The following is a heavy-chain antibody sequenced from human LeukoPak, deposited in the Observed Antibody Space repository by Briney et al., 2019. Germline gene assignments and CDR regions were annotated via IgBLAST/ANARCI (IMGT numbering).Heavy chain of an antibody. D-gene: IGHD5-18*01. J-gene: IGHJ4*02. V-gene: IGHV4-38-2*02. CDR1: GYSIRSAYY. CDR3: SRGRKGGYNYAAIDF. CDR2: FYGGGNT. Sequence: PSGTLSLTCTVSGYSIRSAYYWGWIRQSPGKGLEWIGAFYGGGNTHYNPSLESRVKISPDTTKNQFSLKQTSVAAADTAVYYCSRGRKGGYNYAAIDFWGQGTLVTVSS.